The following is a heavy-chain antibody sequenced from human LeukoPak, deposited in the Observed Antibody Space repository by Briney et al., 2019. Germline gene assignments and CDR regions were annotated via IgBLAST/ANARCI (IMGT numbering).Heavy chain of an antibody. CDR2: IYYSGST. CDR3: ARGRDGYGDNWFDP. J-gene: IGHJ5*02. V-gene: IGHV4-59*01. D-gene: IGHD5-24*01. CDR1: GGSISSYY. Sequence: SETLSLTCTVSGGSISSYYWSWIRQPPGKGLEWIGYIYYSGSTNYNPSLKCRVTISVDTSKNQFSLKLSSVTAADTAVYYCARGRDGYGDNWFDPWGQGTLVTVSS.